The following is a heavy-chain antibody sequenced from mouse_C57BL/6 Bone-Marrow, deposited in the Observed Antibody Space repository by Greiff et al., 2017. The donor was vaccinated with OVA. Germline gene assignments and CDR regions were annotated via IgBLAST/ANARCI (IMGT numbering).Heavy chain of an antibody. CDR3: ARYDPPYAMDY. V-gene: IGHV1-59*01. Sequence: QVQLQQSGAELVRPGTSVKLSCKASGYTFTSYWMHWVKQRPGQGLEWIGVIDPSDSYTNYNQKFTGKATLTVDTSSSTAYMQLSSLTSEDAAVYYCARYDPPYAMDYWGQGTSVTVSS. J-gene: IGHJ4*01. CDR1: GYTFTSYW. D-gene: IGHD2-3*01. CDR2: IDPSDSYT.